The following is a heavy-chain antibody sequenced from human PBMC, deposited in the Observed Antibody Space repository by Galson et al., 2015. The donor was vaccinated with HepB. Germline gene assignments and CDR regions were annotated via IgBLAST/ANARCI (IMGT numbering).Heavy chain of an antibody. CDR1: GSTFSSYA. V-gene: IGHV1-69*13. Sequence: SVKVSCKASGSTFSSYAISWVRQAPGQGLEWMGGIIPIFGTANYAQKFQGRVTITADESTSTAYMELSSLRSEDTAVYYCARDSYLKATKWGYDFWSGYYTRDYYYGMDVWGQGTTVTVSS. D-gene: IGHD3-3*01. CDR2: IIPIFGTA. CDR3: ARDSYLKATKWGYDFWSGYYTRDYYYGMDV. J-gene: IGHJ6*02.